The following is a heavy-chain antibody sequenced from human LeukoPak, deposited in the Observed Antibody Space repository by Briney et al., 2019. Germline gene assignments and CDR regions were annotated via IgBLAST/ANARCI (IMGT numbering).Heavy chain of an antibody. CDR2: INPNGGGT. J-gene: IGHJ4*02. CDR1: GYTFTGYY. D-gene: IGHD2-15*01. V-gene: IGHV1-2*02. Sequence: ASVKVSCKASGYTFTGYYMHWARQAPGQGLEWMGWINPNGGGTNYAQKFQGRVTMTRDTSISTAYMELSRLRSDDTAVYYCATDPVGYCTANGCYSVDYWGQGTLVTVSS. CDR3: ATDPVGYCTANGCYSVDY.